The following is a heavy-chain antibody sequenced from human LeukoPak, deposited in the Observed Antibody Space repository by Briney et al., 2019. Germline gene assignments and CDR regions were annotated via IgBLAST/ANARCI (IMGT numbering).Heavy chain of an antibody. CDR2: ISSSGTTV. D-gene: IGHD2-21*02. V-gene: IGHV3-48*03. Sequence: PGGSLRLSCAASGFTFSTYEMNWVRQAPGEGLEWVSYISSSGTTVNYADSVKGRFTISRDNAKNSLYLQMNSLKVEDTAVYYCARGDSYFWGQGTLVTVSS. J-gene: IGHJ4*02. CDR3: ARGDSYF. CDR1: GFTFSTYE.